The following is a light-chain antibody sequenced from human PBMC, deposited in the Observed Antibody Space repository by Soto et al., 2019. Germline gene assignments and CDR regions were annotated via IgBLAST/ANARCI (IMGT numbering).Light chain of an antibody. CDR1: QDISNY. J-gene: IGKJ2*01. CDR2: DAS. CDR3: QQYDKLPYT. V-gene: IGKV1-33*01. Sequence: DIQMTQSPSSLSASVGDRVTITCQASQDISNYLNWYQQKPGKAPRLLIYDASNLKTGVPSRFSGTGSGTDFTFTISGPQPEDIATYYCQQYDKLPYTFGQGTKLEIK.